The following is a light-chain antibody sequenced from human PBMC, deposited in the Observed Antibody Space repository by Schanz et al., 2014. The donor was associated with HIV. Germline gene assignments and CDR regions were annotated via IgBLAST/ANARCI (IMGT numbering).Light chain of an antibody. CDR1: SSDVGGYNY. J-gene: IGLJ2*01. Sequence: QFALTQPPSASGSPGQSVTISCTGTSSDVGGYNYVSWYQQHPGKAPKLMIYEVNKRPSGVPDRFSGSKSGNTASLTVSGLQAEDEADYYCCSYAGSSTLVFGGGTKLTVL. CDR3: CSYAGSSTLV. V-gene: IGLV2-8*01. CDR2: EVN.